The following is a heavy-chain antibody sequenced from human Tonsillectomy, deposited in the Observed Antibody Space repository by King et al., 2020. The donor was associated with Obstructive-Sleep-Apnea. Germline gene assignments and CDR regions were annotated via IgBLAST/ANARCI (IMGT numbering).Heavy chain of an antibody. D-gene: IGHD3-10*01. V-gene: IGHV3-74*01. CDR3: AREGILGSGFDY. J-gene: IGHJ4*02. Sequence: VQLVESGGGFVQAGGSLRLSCAAPGFVFSSYWMHWVRQAPGKGLVWVSRISRDASSSSYAESVKGRFTISRDNAKNTLYLQMNSLRVEDTAVYYCAREGILGSGFDYWGQGTLVTVSS. CDR2: ISRDASSS. CDR1: GFVFSSYW.